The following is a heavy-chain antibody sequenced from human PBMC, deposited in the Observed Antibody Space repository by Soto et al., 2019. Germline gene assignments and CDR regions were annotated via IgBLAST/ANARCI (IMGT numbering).Heavy chain of an antibody. CDR1: GFTFSSYA. D-gene: IGHD2-15*01. CDR2: ISGSGGST. J-gene: IGHJ4*02. Sequence: EVQLLESGGGLVQPGGSLRLSCAASGFTFSSYAMSWVRQAPGKGLEWVSAISGSGGSTYYADSVKGRFTISRDNSKNTLYLQVNSLRAEDTDVYYCAKEECGGGSCQVAYWGQGTVVPVSS. V-gene: IGHV3-23*01. CDR3: AKEECGGGSCQVAY.